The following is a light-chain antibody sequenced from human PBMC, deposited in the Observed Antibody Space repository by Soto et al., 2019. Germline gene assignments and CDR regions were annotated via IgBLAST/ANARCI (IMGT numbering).Light chain of an antibody. V-gene: IGLV2-14*01. CDR3: SSCTGSSTYV. J-gene: IGLJ1*01. CDR2: EVS. CDR1: SSDIGGYKY. Sequence: QSALTQPASVSGSPGQSITISCTGTSSDIGGYKYVSWYQQHPGKAPKLMIFEVSNRPSGVSNRFSGSKSGNTASLTISGLQAEDEADYYCSSCTGSSTYVFGTGTKVTVL.